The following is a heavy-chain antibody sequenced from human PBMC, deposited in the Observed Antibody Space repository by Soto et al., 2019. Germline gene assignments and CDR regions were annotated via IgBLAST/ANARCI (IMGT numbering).Heavy chain of an antibody. CDR1: GFTFTTYT. Sequence: EVQLLESGGGLVQPGGSLRLSCAASGFTFTTYTMSWVRQAPGKGLEWVSAITGSGASTYYADSVKGRFTISRDNSKNTLYLQMNSLRAEATAVYYCAKNSAATIRVGYDYWGQGTLVTVSS. CDR3: AKNSAATIRVGYDY. V-gene: IGHV3-23*01. CDR2: ITGSGAST. J-gene: IGHJ4*02. D-gene: IGHD5-12*01.